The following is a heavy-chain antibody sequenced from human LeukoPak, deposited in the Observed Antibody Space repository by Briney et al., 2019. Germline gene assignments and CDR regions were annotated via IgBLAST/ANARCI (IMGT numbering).Heavy chain of an antibody. CDR2: IKQDGSEK. V-gene: IGHV3-7*01. J-gene: IGHJ4*02. CDR1: GFTFSSYW. Sequence: PGGSLRLSCAASGFTFSSYWMSWVRQAPGKGLEWVANIKQDGSEKYYVDSVKGRFTISRDNAKNSLYLQMNSLRAEDTAVYYCARDDMVRGVPHQDWGQGTLVTVSS. CDR3: ARDDMVRGVPHQD. D-gene: IGHD3-10*01.